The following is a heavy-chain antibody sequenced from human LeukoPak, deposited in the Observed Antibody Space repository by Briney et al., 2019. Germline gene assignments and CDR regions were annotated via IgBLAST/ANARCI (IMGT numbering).Heavy chain of an antibody. J-gene: IGHJ4*02. Sequence: GRSLRLSCAASGFTFSSYGMHWVRQAPGKGPEWVAVISYDGSNKYYADSVKGRFTISRDNSKNTLYLQMNSLRAEDTAVYYCAYMSSDYWGQGTLVTVSS. CDR1: GFTFSSYG. CDR2: ISYDGSNK. D-gene: IGHD2-2*02. V-gene: IGHV3-30*03. CDR3: AYMSSDY.